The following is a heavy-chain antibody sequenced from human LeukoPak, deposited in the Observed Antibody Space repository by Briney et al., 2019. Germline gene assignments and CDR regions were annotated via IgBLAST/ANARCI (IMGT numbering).Heavy chain of an antibody. V-gene: IGHV1-8*01. CDR1: GYTFTSYD. CDR2: MNPNSGNT. CDR3: AGMTYSSGWYFGYYYYGMDV. J-gene: IGHJ6*02. D-gene: IGHD6-19*01. Sequence: GASVKVSCKASGYTFTSYDISWVRQATGQGLEWMGWMNPNSGNTGYAQKFQGRVTMTRNTSISTAYMELSSLRSEDTAVYYCAGMTYSSGWYFGYYYYGMDVWGQGTTVTVSS.